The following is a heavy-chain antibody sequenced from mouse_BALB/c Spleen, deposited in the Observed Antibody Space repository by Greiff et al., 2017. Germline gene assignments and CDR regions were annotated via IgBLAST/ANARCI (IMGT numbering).Heavy chain of an antibody. CDR2: IRNKANGYTT. D-gene: IGHD1-2*01. J-gene: IGHJ4*01. CDR3: AREGSLLRLEAMDY. V-gene: IGHV7-3*02. Sequence: EVQVVESGGGLVQPGGSLRLSCATSGFTFTDYYMSWVRQPPGKALEWLGFIRNKANGYTTEYIASVKGRFTISRGNSQSILYLQMNTLRAEDSATYYCAREGSLLRLEAMDYWGQGTSVTVSS. CDR1: GFTFTDYY.